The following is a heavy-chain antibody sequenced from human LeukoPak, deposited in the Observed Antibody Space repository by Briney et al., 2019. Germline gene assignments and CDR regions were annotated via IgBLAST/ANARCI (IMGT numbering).Heavy chain of an antibody. CDR2: ISGRGHNT. Sequence: PGGSLRLSCAASGFTFSSYALSWVRQARGKGLEWVSSISGRGHNTYYADSMKGRGTISRDNSKNTLYLQMNSLRGADTAVYYCAKRRDSGGYRANDALDIWGQGTMVTVSS. CDR1: GFTFSSYA. D-gene: IGHD3-22*01. J-gene: IGHJ3*02. V-gene: IGHV3-23*01. CDR3: AKRRDSGGYRANDALDI.